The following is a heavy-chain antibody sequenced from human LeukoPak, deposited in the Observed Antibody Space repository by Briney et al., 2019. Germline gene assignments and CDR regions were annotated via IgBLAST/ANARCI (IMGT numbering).Heavy chain of an antibody. V-gene: IGHV3-11*01. D-gene: IGHD3-22*01. J-gene: IGHJ4*02. Sequence: GGSLRLSCAASGFTFSDYYMSWIRQAQGKGLEWVSYISSSGSTIYYADSVKGRFTISRDNAKNSLYLQMNSLRAEDTAVYYCAFTNYYDSSGYGDYWGQGTLVTVSS. CDR3: AFTNYYDSSGYGDY. CDR1: GFTFSDYY. CDR2: ISSSGSTI.